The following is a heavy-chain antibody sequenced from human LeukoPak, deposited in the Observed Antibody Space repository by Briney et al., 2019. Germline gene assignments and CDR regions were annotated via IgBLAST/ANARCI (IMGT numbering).Heavy chain of an antibody. CDR3: ARGLADSSGYYPDY. CDR1: GFTFSSYE. D-gene: IGHD3-22*01. J-gene: IGHJ4*02. V-gene: IGHV3-21*05. Sequence: GGSLRLSCAASGFTFSSYEMNWVRQAPGKGLEWVSYISSSGSRSYIYYADSVKGRFTIARDNAKNSLYLQMNSLRAEDTAVYYCARGLADSSGYYPDYWGQGTLVTVSS. CDR2: ISSSGSRSYI.